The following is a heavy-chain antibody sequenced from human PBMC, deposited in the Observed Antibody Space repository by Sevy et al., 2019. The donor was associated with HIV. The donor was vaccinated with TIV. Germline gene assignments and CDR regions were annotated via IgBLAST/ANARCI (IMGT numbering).Heavy chain of an antibody. J-gene: IGHJ3*01. CDR2: VYYTGGT. V-gene: IGHV4-59*08. CDR3: ARRIDFDL. D-gene: IGHD2-21*01. CDR1: GGSINSDH. Sequence: SETLSLTCTVSGGSINSDHWNWIRQPPGKGLEWIGYVYYTGGTNYNPSLKNRVTISVDRTKNQFSLKLTSVTAADTAVYFWARRIDFDLWGQGTMVTVSS.